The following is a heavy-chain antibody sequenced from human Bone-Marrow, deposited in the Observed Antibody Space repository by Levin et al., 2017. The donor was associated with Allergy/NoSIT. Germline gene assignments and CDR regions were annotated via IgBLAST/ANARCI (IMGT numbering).Heavy chain of an antibody. J-gene: IGHJ5*02. D-gene: IGHD2-2*01. V-gene: IGHV3-53*01. Sequence: LAGGSLRLSCAASGFTVSNTYMSWVRQAPGKGLEWVSLIYAGGNTFYGDSVKGRFTISRDNSKNTLFLQMNSLGAEDTAVYYCATLPMRGVWWLDPWGQGTLVTVSS. CDR1: GFTVSNTY. CDR3: ATLPMRGVWWLDP. CDR2: IYAGGNT.